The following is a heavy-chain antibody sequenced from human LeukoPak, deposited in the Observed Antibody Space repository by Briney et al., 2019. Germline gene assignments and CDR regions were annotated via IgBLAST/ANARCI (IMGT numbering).Heavy chain of an antibody. D-gene: IGHD2-2*01. V-gene: IGHV1-8*01. CDR1: GYTFTSYD. Sequence: GASVKVSCKASGYTFTSYDINWVRQATGQGLEWMGWMNPNSGNTGYARKFQGRVTMTRNTSISTAYMELSSLRSEDTAVYYCARVVVVPTAILPYYYYGMDVWGQGTTVTVSS. CDR2: MNPNSGNT. J-gene: IGHJ6*02. CDR3: ARVVVVPTAILPYYYYGMDV.